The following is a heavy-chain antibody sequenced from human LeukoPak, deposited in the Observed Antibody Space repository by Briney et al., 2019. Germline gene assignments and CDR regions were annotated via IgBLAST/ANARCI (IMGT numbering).Heavy chain of an antibody. CDR1: GYTFTGYY. J-gene: IGHJ5*02. Sequence: ASVKVSCKASGYTFTGYYMHWVRQAPGQGLEWMGWINPNSGATNYAQKFQGRVTMTRDTSISTAYMELSRLRSDDTAVYYCARGLTAMVRGVNDWFDPWGQGTLVTVSS. V-gene: IGHV1-2*02. CDR3: ARGLTAMVRGVNDWFDP. CDR2: INPNSGAT. D-gene: IGHD3-10*01.